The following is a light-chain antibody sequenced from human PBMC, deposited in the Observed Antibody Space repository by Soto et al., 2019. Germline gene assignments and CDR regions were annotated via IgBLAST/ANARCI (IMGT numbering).Light chain of an antibody. CDR3: QQYGSSIT. V-gene: IGKV3-20*01. Sequence: ERVLTQCPGNLSLCPGERATLSFRASQSVSSSYLAWYQQKPGQAPRLLIYGASSRATGIPDRFSGIGSGTDFTLTISRLEPEDFAVYYCQQYGSSITFGQGTRLEIK. J-gene: IGKJ5*01. CDR1: QSVSSSY. CDR2: GAS.